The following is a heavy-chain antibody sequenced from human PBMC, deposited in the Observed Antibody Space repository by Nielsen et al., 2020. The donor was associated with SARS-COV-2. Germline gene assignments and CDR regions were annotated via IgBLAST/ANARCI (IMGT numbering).Heavy chain of an antibody. CDR2: IYPSDSDA. V-gene: IGHV5-51*01. J-gene: IGHJ6*03. CDR3: VRGDYMDV. CDR1: GYSFTSNW. Sequence: GESLKISCKGSGYSFTSNWIGWVRQMPGKGLEWMASIYPSDSDARYSPSFQGQVSISVDKSITTAYLQWSSLKASDTAMYYCVRGDYMDVWGTGTTVTVSS. D-gene: IGHD3-16*01.